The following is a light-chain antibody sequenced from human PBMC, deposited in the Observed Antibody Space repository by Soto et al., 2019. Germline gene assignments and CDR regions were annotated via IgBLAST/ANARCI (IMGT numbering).Light chain of an antibody. CDR1: SSNIGNHY. CDR2: DNN. V-gene: IGLV1-51*01. Sequence: QSVLTQPPSVSAAPGQKVTISCSGSSSNIGNHYVSWYQQLSGTAPKLLIYDNNKRPSGIPDRFSGSKSGTSATLGITGLQTGDEADYYCGTWDSSLSAYVFGTGTKVTVL. J-gene: IGLJ1*01. CDR3: GTWDSSLSAYV.